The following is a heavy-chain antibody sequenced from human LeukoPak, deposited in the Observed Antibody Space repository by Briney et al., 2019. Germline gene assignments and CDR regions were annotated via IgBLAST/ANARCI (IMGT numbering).Heavy chain of an antibody. J-gene: IGHJ4*02. CDR2: TYYRSKWYN. Sequence: SQTLSLTCAISGDSVSSNNGAWNWIRQSPSRGLEWLGRTYYRSKWYNDYAESLISRITISPVTSKNQFSLQLYSVTPEDTAVYYCARDVGTTGWHTFDYWGQGTMVTVSS. CDR1: GDSVSSNNGA. CDR3: ARDVGTTGWHTFDY. V-gene: IGHV6-1*01. D-gene: IGHD3-9*01.